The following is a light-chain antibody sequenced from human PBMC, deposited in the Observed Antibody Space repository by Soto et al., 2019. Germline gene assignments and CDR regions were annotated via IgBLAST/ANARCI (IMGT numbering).Light chain of an antibody. V-gene: IGLV1-44*01. CDR1: SSNIGRNT. J-gene: IGLJ2*01. CDR3: AAWDDSLNGVV. Sequence: QLVLTQPPSASGTPGQRVTISCSGSSSNIGRNTVSWYQQLPGTAPKLLIYTNNQRPSGVPDRFSGSKSGTSASLAISGLQSEDEADYYCAAWDDSLNGVVFGGGTKLTVL. CDR2: TNN.